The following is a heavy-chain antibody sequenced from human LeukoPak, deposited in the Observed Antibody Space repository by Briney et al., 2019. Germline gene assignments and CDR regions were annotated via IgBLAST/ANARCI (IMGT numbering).Heavy chain of an antibody. CDR2: INPNSGGT. CDR3: AKGITSGGKDC. D-gene: IGHD3-10*01. Sequence: ASVKVSCKASGYTFTGYYMHWVRQAPGQGLEWMGWINPNSGGTKYAQKFQGRVTMTRDTSISTAYIELSSLRAEDTAVYYCAKGITSGGKDCWGQGTLVTVSS. CDR1: GYTFTGYY. V-gene: IGHV1-2*02. J-gene: IGHJ4*02.